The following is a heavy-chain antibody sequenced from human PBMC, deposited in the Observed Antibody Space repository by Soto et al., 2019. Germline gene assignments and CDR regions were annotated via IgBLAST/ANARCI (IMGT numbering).Heavy chain of an antibody. V-gene: IGHV1-8*01. D-gene: IGHD2-2*01. CDR3: AREVYCSSTSCSQSDY. CDR2: MNPNSGNT. CDR1: GYTFASYD. Sequence: GASVNVSCKASGYTFASYDINWVRQATGQGLEWMGWMNPNSGNTGYAQKFQGRVTMTRNTSISTAYMELSSLRSEDTAVYYCAREVYCSSTSCSQSDYWGQGTLVTVSS. J-gene: IGHJ4*02.